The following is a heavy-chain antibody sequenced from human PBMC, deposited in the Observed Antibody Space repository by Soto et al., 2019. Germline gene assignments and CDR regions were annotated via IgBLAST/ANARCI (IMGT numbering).Heavy chain of an antibody. Sequence: EVQLAESGGGLVKPGGSLRLSCAASGFTFSSYSMNWVRQAPGKGLEWVSSISSSSSYIYYADSVKGRFTISRDNAKNSLYLQMNSLRAEDTAVYYCARDRRCSGGSCFDYWGQGTLVTVSS. V-gene: IGHV3-21*01. D-gene: IGHD2-15*01. CDR1: GFTFSSYS. J-gene: IGHJ4*02. CDR2: ISSSSSYI. CDR3: ARDRRCSGGSCFDY.